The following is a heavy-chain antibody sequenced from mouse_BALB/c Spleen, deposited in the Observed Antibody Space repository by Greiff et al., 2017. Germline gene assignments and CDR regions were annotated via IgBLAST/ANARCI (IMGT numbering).Heavy chain of an antibody. V-gene: IGHV1-59*01. Sequence: QVQLKQSGAELARPGASVKLSCKASGYTFTSYWMQWVKQRPGQGLEWIGVIDPSDSYTSYNQKFKGKATLTVDTSSSTAYMQLSSLTSEDSAVYYCTRGDYWGQGTTLTVSS. J-gene: IGHJ2*01. CDR1: GYTFTSYW. CDR2: IDPSDSYT. CDR3: TRGDY.